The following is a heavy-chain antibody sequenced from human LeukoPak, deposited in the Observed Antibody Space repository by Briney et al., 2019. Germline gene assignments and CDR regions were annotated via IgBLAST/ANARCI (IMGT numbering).Heavy chain of an antibody. CDR1: GGSISSYY. Sequence: PSETLSLTCTVSGGSISSYYWSWIRQPPGKGLEWIGYIYYSGSTNYNPSLKSRVTISVDTSKNQFSLKLSSVTAADTAVYYCASRGAIVSGGFDYWGQGTLVTVSS. D-gene: IGHD2-15*01. CDR2: IYYSGST. J-gene: IGHJ4*02. CDR3: ASRGAIVSGGFDY. V-gene: IGHV4-59*01.